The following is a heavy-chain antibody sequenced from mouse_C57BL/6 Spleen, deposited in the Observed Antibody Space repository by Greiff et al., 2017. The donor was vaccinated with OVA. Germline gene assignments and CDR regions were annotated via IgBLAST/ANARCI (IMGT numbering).Heavy chain of an antibody. V-gene: IGHV1-69*01. CDR3: AIAGYGNNALYYFDY. CDR1: GYTFTSYW. Sequence: QVQLQQPGAELVMPGASVKLSCKASGYTFTSYWMHWVKQRPGQGLEWIGELDPSDSYTNYNQKFKGKSTLTVDKSSSTAYMQLSSLTSEDSAVYYCAIAGYGNNALYYFDYWGQVTTLTVSS. J-gene: IGHJ2*01. CDR2: LDPSDSYT. D-gene: IGHD2-1*01.